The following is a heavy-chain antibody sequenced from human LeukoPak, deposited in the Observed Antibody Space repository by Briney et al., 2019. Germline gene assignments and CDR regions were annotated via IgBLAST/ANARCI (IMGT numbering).Heavy chain of an antibody. Sequence: PGGSLRLSCAASGFTFSSYEMNWVRQAPGKGLDWVSYISTSGSTIYYADSVKGRFTISRDNAKNSLYLQMNSLRDEDTAVYYCARGGSGYSYGKIDSWGQGILVTVSS. J-gene: IGHJ4*02. V-gene: IGHV3-48*03. CDR1: GFTFSSYE. D-gene: IGHD5-18*01. CDR2: ISTSGSTI. CDR3: ARGGSGYSYGKIDS.